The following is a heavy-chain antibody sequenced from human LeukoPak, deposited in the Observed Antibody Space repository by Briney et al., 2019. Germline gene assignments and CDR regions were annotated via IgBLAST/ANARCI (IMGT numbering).Heavy chain of an antibody. J-gene: IGHJ4*02. V-gene: IGHV4-4*07. CDR1: GGSISSYY. CDR2: IYTSGST. Sequence: SETLSLTCTVSGGSISSYYWSWIRQPAGKGLEWIGRIYTSGSTNYNPSLKSRVTMSVDTSKNQFSLKLSSVTAADTAVHYCASHAARYCSSTSCSPVNYFDYWGQGTLVTVSS. D-gene: IGHD2-2*01. CDR3: ASHAARYCSSTSCSPVNYFDY.